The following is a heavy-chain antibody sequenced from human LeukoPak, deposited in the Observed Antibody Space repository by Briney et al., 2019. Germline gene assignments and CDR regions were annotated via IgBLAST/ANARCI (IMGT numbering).Heavy chain of an antibody. Sequence: GGSLRLSCAASGFTLSNHPMYWVRQAPGKGLEWVSSLSDTGDSTHYADSVKGRFTISRDSARSALYLQMNSLRAEDTAVYYCAKGDCSSGSCYFDYWGQGSQVTVSS. D-gene: IGHD2-15*01. CDR2: LSDTGDST. V-gene: IGHV3-23*01. CDR1: GFTLSNHP. J-gene: IGHJ4*02. CDR3: AKGDCSSGSCYFDY.